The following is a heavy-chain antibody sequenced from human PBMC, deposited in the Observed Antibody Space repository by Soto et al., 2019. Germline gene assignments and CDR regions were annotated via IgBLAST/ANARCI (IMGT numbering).Heavy chain of an antibody. D-gene: IGHD3-16*01. J-gene: IGHJ4*02. V-gene: IGHV3-30-3*01. Sequence: QVQLVESGGGVVQPGRSLRLSCAASGFTFSSYAMHWVRQAPGKGLEWVAVISYDGSNKYYADPVKGRFTISRDNSKNTLYLQMNSLRAEDTAVYYCAREGGYGGFDYWGQGTLVTVSS. CDR3: AREGGYGGFDY. CDR2: ISYDGSNK. CDR1: GFTFSSYA.